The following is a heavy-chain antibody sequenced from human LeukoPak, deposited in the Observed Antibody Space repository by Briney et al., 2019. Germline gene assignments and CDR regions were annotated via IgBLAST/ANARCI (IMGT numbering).Heavy chain of an antibody. V-gene: IGHV4-61*02. CDR2: IYTSGST. CDR3: ARASGSYYGRGHYFDY. D-gene: IGHD1-26*01. Sequence: SQTLSLTCTVSGGSISSGSYYWSWIRQPAGKGLEWIGRIYTSGSTNYNPSLKSRVAISVDTSKNQFSLKLSSVTAADTAVYYCARASGSYYGRGHYFDYWGQRTLVTVSS. J-gene: IGHJ4*02. CDR1: GGSISSGSYY.